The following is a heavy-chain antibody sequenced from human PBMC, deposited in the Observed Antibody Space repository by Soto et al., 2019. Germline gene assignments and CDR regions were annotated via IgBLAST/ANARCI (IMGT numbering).Heavy chain of an antibody. CDR1: GFTFSSYG. D-gene: IGHD6-19*01. CDR2: IWYDGSNK. J-gene: IGHJ4*02. Sequence: QVQLVESGGGVVQPGRSLRLSCAASGFTFSSYGMHWVRQAPGKGLEWVAVIWYDGSNKYYADSVKGRFTISRDNSKNTLYLQMNSLRAEDTAVYYCASTHPLYSGWTSRFDYWGQGTLVTVSS. CDR3: ASTHPLYSGWTSRFDY. V-gene: IGHV3-33*01.